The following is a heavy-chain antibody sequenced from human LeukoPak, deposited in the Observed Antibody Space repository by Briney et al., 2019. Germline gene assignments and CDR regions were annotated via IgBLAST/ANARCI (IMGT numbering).Heavy chain of an antibody. CDR3: ARGNYVWGSYRYQGYYYGMDV. Sequence: SETLSLTCAVYGGSFSGYYWSWIRQPPGKGLEWIGEINHSGSTNYNPSLKSRVTISVDTSKNQFSLKLSSVTAADTAVYYCARGNYVWGSYRYQGYYYGMDVWGQGTTVTVSS. V-gene: IGHV4-34*01. CDR1: GGSFSGYY. CDR2: INHSGST. J-gene: IGHJ6*02. D-gene: IGHD3-16*02.